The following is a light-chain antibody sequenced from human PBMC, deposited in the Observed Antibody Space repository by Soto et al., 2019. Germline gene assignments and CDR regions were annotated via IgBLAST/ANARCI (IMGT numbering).Light chain of an antibody. CDR3: QSYRNFSWT. CDR1: QSVSAW. J-gene: IGKJ1*01. Sequence: DIQMTQSPSTLSASFGDRVTITCRASQSVSAWLAWYQQKPGKAPKFLMYDVSTLESGVPLRFSGSGSGTEFTLTINSLQPDDFATYYCQSYRNFSWTFGQGTKVDIK. V-gene: IGKV1-5*01. CDR2: DVS.